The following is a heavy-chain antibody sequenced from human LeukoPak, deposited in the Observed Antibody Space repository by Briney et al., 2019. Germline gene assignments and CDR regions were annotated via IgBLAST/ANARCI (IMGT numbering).Heavy chain of an antibody. J-gene: IGHJ2*01. V-gene: IGHV3-30*18. D-gene: IGHD6-13*01. CDR1: GFTFSSYG. CDR2: ISYNEDAK. Sequence: GGSLRLSCVASGFTFSSYGMHWVRQAPGKGLEWVAVISYNEDAKIYADSVKGRFTISRDNSKNTLYLQMDSLRAEDTALYYCAKEYTSRWSYWHFDLWGRGTLVTVSS. CDR3: AKEYTSRWSYWHFDL.